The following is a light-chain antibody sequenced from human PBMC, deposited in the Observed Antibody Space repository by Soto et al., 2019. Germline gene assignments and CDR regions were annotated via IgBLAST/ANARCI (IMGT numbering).Light chain of an antibody. V-gene: IGLV2-11*01. CDR1: SSDVGGYTY. CDR3: CSYAGSYTLV. Sequence: QSVLTQPRSVSGSPGQSVTISCTGTSSDVGGYTYVSWYQHHPGKAPKLVIYDVSKRPSGVPDRFSGSKSGNTASLTISGLQAEDEADYYCCSYAGSYTLVLGGGTKVTVL. J-gene: IGLJ2*01. CDR2: DVS.